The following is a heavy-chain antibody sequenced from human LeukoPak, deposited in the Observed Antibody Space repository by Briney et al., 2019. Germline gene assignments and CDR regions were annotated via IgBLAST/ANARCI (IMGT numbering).Heavy chain of an antibody. CDR3: ARRPPSGSPVDY. CDR2: IFYSGST. V-gene: IGHV4-39*07. CDR1: SGSISTSNYY. D-gene: IGHD1-26*01. Sequence: SETLSLTCTVSSGSISTSNYYWGWVRQPPGKALEWIGNIFYSGSTYYSPSLKSRVTISVDTSKNQFSLKLSSVTAADTAVYYCARRPPSGSPVDYWGQGTLVTVSS. J-gene: IGHJ4*02.